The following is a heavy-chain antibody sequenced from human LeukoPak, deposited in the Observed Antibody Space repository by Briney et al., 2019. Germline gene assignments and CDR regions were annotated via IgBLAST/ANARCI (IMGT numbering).Heavy chain of an antibody. Sequence: GGSLRLSCAASGFTFYTYAMSWVRQAPGQGLEWVSYISNSRGTTYYAGSVKGRFTISRDNSKNTLYLQMNSLRAEGTAVYYCAKLDPTTANWGQGTLVTVSS. J-gene: IGHJ4*02. D-gene: IGHD1-1*01. V-gene: IGHV3-23*01. CDR3: AKLDPTTAN. CDR1: GFTFYTYA. CDR2: ISNSRGTT.